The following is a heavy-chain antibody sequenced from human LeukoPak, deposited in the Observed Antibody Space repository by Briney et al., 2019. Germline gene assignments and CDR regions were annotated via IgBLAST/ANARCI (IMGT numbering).Heavy chain of an antibody. CDR1: GGSISSYY. D-gene: IGHD6-19*01. V-gene: IGHV4-59*08. CDR3: ARHAVAGTVAARFFDY. CDR2: IYYSGST. Sequence: SETLSLTCTVSGGSISSYYWSWIRQPPGKGLEWIGYIYYSGSTNYNPSLKSRVTISVDTSKNQFSLKLSSVTAADTAVYYCARHAVAGTVAARFFDYWGQGTLVTVSS. J-gene: IGHJ4*02.